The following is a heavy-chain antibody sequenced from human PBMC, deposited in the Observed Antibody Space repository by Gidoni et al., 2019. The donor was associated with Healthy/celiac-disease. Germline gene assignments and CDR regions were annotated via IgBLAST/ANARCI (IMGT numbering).Heavy chain of an antibody. CDR1: GGSISSYY. CDR3: ARDQGEQQLAGFDY. J-gene: IGHJ4*02. CDR2: IYYSGST. D-gene: IGHD6-13*01. Sequence: QVQLQESGPGLVKPSETLALTCTVSGGSISSYYWSWIRQPPGKGLEWIGYIYYSGSTNYNPSLKSRVTISVDTSKNQFSLKLSSVTAADTAVYYCARDQGEQQLAGFDYWGQGTLVTVSS. V-gene: IGHV4-59*01.